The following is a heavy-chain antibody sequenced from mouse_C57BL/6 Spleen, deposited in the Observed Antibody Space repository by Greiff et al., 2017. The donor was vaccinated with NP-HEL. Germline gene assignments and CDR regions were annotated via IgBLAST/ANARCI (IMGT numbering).Heavy chain of an antibody. CDR3: ARGDYDVGY. V-gene: IGHV14-2*01. D-gene: IGHD2-4*01. CDR1: GFNIKDYY. CDR2: IDPEDGGT. J-gene: IGHJ2*01. Sequence: EVQLQQSGAELVKPGASVKLSCTASGFNIKDYYMPWVKQRTEQGLEWIGRIDPEDGGTKYAPKFQGKATITADTSSNTAYLQLSSLTSEDTAVYYCARGDYDVGYWGQGTTLTVSS.